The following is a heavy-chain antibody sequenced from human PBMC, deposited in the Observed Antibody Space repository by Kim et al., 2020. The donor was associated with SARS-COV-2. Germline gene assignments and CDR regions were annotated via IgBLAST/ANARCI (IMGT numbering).Heavy chain of an antibody. D-gene: IGHD6-13*01. CDR2: IYSAGDT. J-gene: IGHJ4*02. CDR3: AADHGNSWIRD. Sequence: GGSLRLSCAISKFTVTKNYMNWVRQAPGKGLEWVSAIYSAGDTYYADSAKGRFTISRDNSKNTLYLQLNNLRAEDTAIYYCAADHGNSWIRDWGQGTLIT. V-gene: IGHV3-66*01. CDR1: KFTVTKNY.